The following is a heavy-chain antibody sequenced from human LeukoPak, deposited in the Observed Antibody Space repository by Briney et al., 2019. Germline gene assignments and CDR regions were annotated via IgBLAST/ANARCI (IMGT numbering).Heavy chain of an antibody. J-gene: IGHJ6*03. V-gene: IGHV3-23*01. CDR3: AKVSGDYVYYYYYMDV. CDR2: ISGSGGST. D-gene: IGHD4-17*01. Sequence: PGGSLRLSCAASGFTFSSYAMSWVRQAPGKGLEWVSAISGSGGSTYYADSVKGRFTISRDNSKNTLYLQMNSLRAEDTAVYYCAKVSGDYVYYYYYMDVWGKGTTVTVSS. CDR1: GFTFSSYA.